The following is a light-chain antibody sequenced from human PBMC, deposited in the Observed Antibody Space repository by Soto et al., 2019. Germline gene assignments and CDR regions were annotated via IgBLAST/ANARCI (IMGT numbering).Light chain of an antibody. CDR1: QNINTW. CDR2: DAS. J-gene: IGKJ3*01. CDR3: QQFDGN. V-gene: IGKV1-5*01. Sequence: DIQMTQSPSNLAASVGDRVTITCRARQNINTWLAWYQQKAGKAPKVLIYDASTLESGVPSRFSGSGSGTEFTLTITSLQTDDFGTYYCQQFDGNFGPGTKVEFK.